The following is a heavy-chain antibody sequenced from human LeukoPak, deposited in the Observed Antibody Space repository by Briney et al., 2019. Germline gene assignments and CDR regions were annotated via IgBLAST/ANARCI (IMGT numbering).Heavy chain of an antibody. V-gene: IGHV3-23*01. Sequence: GGYLRRYCAASGFTFSNYGMSWVRQAPGKGLEWVSVIRGSGGGTYYADSVKGRFTISRDNSKNTVYLQMNSLRAEDTAVYYCVKARMPHCGTDCLESWGQGTLVTVSS. CDR2: IRGSGGGT. CDR1: GFTFSNYG. CDR3: VKARMPHCGTDCLES. J-gene: IGHJ4*02. D-gene: IGHD2-21*02.